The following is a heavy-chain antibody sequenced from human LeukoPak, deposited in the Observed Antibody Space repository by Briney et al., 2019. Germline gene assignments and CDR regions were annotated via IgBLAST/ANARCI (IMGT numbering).Heavy chain of an antibody. CDR1: GFTFDDYG. J-gene: IGHJ4*02. V-gene: IGHV3-20*04. CDR2: INWNGGST. D-gene: IGHD1-26*01. CDR3: ARDWDSNPPYYFDY. Sequence: GGSLRLSCAASGFTFDDYGMSWVRQAPGKGLEWVSGINWNGGSTGYADSVKGRFTISRDNAKNSLYLQMNSLRAEDTALYYCARDWDSNPPYYFDYWGQGTLVTVSS.